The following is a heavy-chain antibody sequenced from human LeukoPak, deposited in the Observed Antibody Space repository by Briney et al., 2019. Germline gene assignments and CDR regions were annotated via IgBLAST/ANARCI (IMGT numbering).Heavy chain of an antibody. CDR3: ARGAARHNWFDP. D-gene: IGHD6-13*01. CDR2: ISYDGNYE. Sequence: GGSLRLSCAASGFTFSIYGMHWVRQAPGKGLEWVAVISYDGNYEFYADSVKGRFTISRDNSKNTLYLQMNSLRAEDTAVYYCARGAARHNWFDPWGQGTLVTVSS. V-gene: IGHV3-30*03. J-gene: IGHJ5*02. CDR1: GFTFSIYG.